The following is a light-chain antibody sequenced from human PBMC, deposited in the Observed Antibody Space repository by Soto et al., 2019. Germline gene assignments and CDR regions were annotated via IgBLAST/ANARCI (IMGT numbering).Light chain of an antibody. V-gene: IGLV2-14*01. CDR1: SSDVGDYNY. CDR3: SSYTSSSTRV. Sequence: QSALTQPASVSGSPGQSITISCTGTSSDVGDYNYVSWYQQHPGKAPKLMIFDVSNRPSGVSNRFSGSKSGNTASLTISGLQTEDEADHYCSSYTSSSTRVFGTGTKLTVL. J-gene: IGLJ1*01. CDR2: DVS.